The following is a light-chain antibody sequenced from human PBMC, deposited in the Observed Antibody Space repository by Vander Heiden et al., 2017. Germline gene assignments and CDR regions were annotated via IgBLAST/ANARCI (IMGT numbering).Light chain of an antibody. CDR2: DAS. Sequence: EIELTQSPATLSLSPGERATLSCRASQSVSSYLAWYQQKPGQAPRLLIYDASNRATGIPARFSGSGSGTDFTLTISSLEPEDVAVYYCQQRSNWPPVTFGGGTKVEIK. V-gene: IGKV3-11*01. J-gene: IGKJ4*01. CDR3: QQRSNWPPVT. CDR1: QSVSSY.